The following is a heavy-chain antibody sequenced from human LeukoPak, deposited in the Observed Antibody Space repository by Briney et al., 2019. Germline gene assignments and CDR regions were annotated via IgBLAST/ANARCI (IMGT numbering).Heavy chain of an antibody. D-gene: IGHD6-6*01. CDR1: GYTFSGFY. Sequence: ASVKVSCKASGYTFSGFYMHWVRQAPGQGLEWMGWINPNSGGTNYAQKFQGRVTMTRDTSISTAYMELIRLRSADTAVYYCARVGRAFTARSSCFYYWGQGTLVTVSS. J-gene: IGHJ4*02. CDR2: INPNSGGT. V-gene: IGHV1-2*02. CDR3: ARVGRAFTARSSCFYY.